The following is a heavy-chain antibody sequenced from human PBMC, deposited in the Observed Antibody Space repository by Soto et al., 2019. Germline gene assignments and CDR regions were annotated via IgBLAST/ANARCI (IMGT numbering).Heavy chain of an antibody. J-gene: IGHJ6*02. CDR2: IYYSGST. D-gene: IGHD4-4*01. Sequence: LSLTCTVSGGSISSSSYYWGWIRQPPGKGLEWIGSIYYSGSTYYNPSLKSRVTISVDTSKNQFSLKLSSVTAADTAVYYCARHLPTTAYYYYGMDVWGQGTTVTVSS. CDR1: GGSISSSSYY. CDR3: ARHLPTTAYYYYGMDV. V-gene: IGHV4-39*01.